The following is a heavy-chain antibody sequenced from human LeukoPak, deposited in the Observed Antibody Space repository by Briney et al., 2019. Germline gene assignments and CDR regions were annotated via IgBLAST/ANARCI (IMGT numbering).Heavy chain of an antibody. Sequence: PGGSLRLSCAASGFTFSSYAMSWVRQAPGKGLEWVSAISGSGGSTYYADSVKGRFTISRDNSKNTLYLQMNSLRAEDTAVYYCAKDPTGGRSLLYFDYWGQGTLVTVSS. J-gene: IGHJ4*02. V-gene: IGHV3-23*01. CDR3: AKDPTGGRSLLYFDY. CDR1: GFTFSSYA. CDR2: ISGSGGST. D-gene: IGHD3-16*01.